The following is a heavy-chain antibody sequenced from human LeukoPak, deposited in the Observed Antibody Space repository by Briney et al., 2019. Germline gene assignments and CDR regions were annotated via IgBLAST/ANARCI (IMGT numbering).Heavy chain of an antibody. V-gene: IGHV3-74*01. J-gene: IGHJ6*02. CDR3: ARERVVVTAIEDCYYGMDV. Sequence: GGSLRLSCAASGFTFSSYWMHWVRQAPGKGLVWVSRINSDGSSTSYADSVKGRFTISRDNAKNTLYLQMNSLRAEDTAVYYCARERVVVTAIEDCYYGMDVWGQGTTVTVSS. D-gene: IGHD2-21*02. CDR1: GFTFSSYW. CDR2: INSDGSST.